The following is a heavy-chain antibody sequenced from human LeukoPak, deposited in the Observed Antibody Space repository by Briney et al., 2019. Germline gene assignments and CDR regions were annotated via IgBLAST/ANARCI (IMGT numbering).Heavy chain of an antibody. CDR1: GYTFTSYG. J-gene: IGHJ4*02. D-gene: IGHD5-18*01. CDR3: ARDLSTPHRGYSYGFGY. CDR2: ISAYNGNT. Sequence: ASVKVSCKASGYTFTSYGISWVRQAPGQGLEWMGWISAYNGNTNYAQKLQGRVTMTTDTSTSTAYTELRSLRSDDTAVYYCARDLSTPHRGYSYGFGYWGQGTLVTVS. V-gene: IGHV1-18*01.